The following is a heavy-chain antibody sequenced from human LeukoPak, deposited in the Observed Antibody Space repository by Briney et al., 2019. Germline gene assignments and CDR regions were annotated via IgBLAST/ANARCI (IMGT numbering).Heavy chain of an antibody. D-gene: IGHD6-19*01. CDR3: ARDPDSSGWIDY. CDR1: GGSISSYY. V-gene: IGHV4-59*12. J-gene: IGHJ4*02. Sequence: KPSETLSLTCTVSGGSISSYYWSWIRQPPGKGLEWIGYIYYSGSTNYNPSLKSRVTMSVDTSKNQFSLKLSSVTAADTAVYYCARDPDSSGWIDYWGQGTLVTVSS. CDR2: IYYSGST.